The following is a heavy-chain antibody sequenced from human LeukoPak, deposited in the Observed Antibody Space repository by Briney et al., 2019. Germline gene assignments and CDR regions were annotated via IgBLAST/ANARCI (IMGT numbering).Heavy chain of an antibody. V-gene: IGHV1-3*01. CDR3: ARHGSSGYPDY. J-gene: IGHJ4*02. D-gene: IGHD3-22*01. CDR1: GYTFTSYA. Sequence: ASVKVSCKASGYTFTSYAMHWVRQAPGQRLEWMGWINAGNGNTKYSQKFQGRVTITADESTSTAYMELSSLRSEDTAVYYCARHGSSGYPDYWGQGTLVTVSS. CDR2: INAGNGNT.